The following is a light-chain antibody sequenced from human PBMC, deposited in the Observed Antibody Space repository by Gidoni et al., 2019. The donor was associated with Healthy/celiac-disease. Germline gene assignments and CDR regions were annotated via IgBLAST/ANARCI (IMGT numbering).Light chain of an antibody. V-gene: IGKV1-5*01. CDR1: QSISSW. Sequence: DIQMTQSPSTLSASVGDRVTIPCRASQSISSWLAWYQQKPGKAPKLLIYDASSLESGVPSRFSGSGSGTEFTLTISSLQPDDFATYYCQQYNSYSPDTFGQXTKLEIK. J-gene: IGKJ2*01. CDR3: QQYNSYSPDT. CDR2: DAS.